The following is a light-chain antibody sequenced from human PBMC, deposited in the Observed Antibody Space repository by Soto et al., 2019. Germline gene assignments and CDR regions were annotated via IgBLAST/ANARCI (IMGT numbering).Light chain of an antibody. J-gene: IGKJ1*01. CDR1: QSVSSSY. CDR3: QQYNYWPPWT. Sequence: EVVLTQSPGTLSLCPGERATLSCRASQSVSSSYLAWYQQKPGQAPRLLIYGASTRATGIPARFSGSGSGTEFTLTISSLQSEDFAVYYCQQYNYWPPWTFGQGTKVDI. CDR2: GAS. V-gene: IGKV3-15*01.